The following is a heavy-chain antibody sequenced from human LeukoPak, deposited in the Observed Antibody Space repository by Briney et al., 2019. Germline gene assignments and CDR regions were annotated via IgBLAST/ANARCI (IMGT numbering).Heavy chain of an antibody. D-gene: IGHD3-10*01. CDR3: ARAVRRTYGRSTAVYFDY. J-gene: IGHJ4*02. V-gene: IGHV3-11*01. CDR1: GFTFSDYY. CDR2: ISSSGSTV. Sequence: PGGSLRLSCAASGFTFSDYYIYWIRQAPGKGLEWVSHISSSGSTVYYADSVKGRFIISRDNAKNSLYPQMNSLRAEDTAVYYCARAVRRTYGRSTAVYFDYWGQGALVTVSS.